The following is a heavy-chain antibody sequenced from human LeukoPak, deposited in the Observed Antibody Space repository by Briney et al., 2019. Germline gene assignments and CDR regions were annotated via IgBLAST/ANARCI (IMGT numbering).Heavy chain of an antibody. CDR3: ARGAWIQLWLLFDY. V-gene: IGHV3-48*03. CDR1: GFTFSSYE. J-gene: IGHJ4*02. CDR2: ISGSGSTI. D-gene: IGHD5-18*01. Sequence: GGSLRLSCAASGFTFSSYEMNWVRQAPGKGLEWVSYISGSGSTIYYADSVKGRFTISGDNAKNSLYLQMNSLRAEDTAVYYCARGAWIQLWLLFDYWGQGTLVTVSS.